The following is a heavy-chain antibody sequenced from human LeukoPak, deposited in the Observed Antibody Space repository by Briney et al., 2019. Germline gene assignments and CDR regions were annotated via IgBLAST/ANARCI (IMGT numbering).Heavy chain of an antibody. CDR2: INHSGST. Sequence: SETLSLTCAVYGVSFSGYYWSWIRQPPGKGLEWIGEINHSGSTNYNPSLKGRVTISVDRSKNQFSLKLSSVTAADTAVYYCARGITGTTLFDYWGQGTLVTVSS. V-gene: IGHV4-34*01. CDR1: GVSFSGYY. D-gene: IGHD1-7*01. CDR3: ARGITGTTLFDY. J-gene: IGHJ4*02.